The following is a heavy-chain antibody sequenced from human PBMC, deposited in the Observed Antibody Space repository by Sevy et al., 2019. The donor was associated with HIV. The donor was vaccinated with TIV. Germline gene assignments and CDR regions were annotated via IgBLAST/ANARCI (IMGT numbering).Heavy chain of an antibody. D-gene: IGHD2-21*01. CDR3: AKDRVLGWFCSSGMDV. CDR1: GFTFSNYA. Sequence: GGSLRLSCTASGFTFSNYAMSWVRQAPGRGLEWVSAIIGAGGGTYYVDSVEGRFTISRDNSKNTVYLQMNSLRGEDTALYYCAKDRVLGWFCSSGMDVWGQGTTVTVSS. J-gene: IGHJ6*02. V-gene: IGHV3-23*01. CDR2: IIGAGGGT.